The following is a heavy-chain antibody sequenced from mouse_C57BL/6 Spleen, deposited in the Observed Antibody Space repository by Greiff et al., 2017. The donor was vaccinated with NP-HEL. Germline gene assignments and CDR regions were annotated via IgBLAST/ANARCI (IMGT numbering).Heavy chain of an antibody. V-gene: IGHV5-17*01. CDR3: ASEDWDRRVYFDY. D-gene: IGHD4-1*01. Sequence: EVKLVESGGGLVKPGGSLKLSCAASGFTFSDYGMHWVRQAPEKGLEWVAYISSGSSTTYYADTVKGRFTISRDNAKNTLFLQMTSLRSEDTAMYDCASEDWDRRVYFDYWGQGTTLTVSS. J-gene: IGHJ2*01. CDR1: GFTFSDYG. CDR2: ISSGSSTT.